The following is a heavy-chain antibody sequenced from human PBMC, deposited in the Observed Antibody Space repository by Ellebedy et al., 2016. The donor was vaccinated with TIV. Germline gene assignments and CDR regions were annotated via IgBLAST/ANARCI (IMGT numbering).Heavy chain of an antibody. CDR3: ARDGYSSSSSRANWFDP. D-gene: IGHD6-6*01. CDR1: GYTFTGYF. V-gene: IGHV1-18*04. J-gene: IGHJ5*02. CDR2: ISAYNGNT. Sequence: ASVKVSCKASGYTFTGYFMHWVRQAPGQGLEWMGWISAYNGNTNYAQKLQGRVTMTTDTSTSTAYMELRSLRSDDTAVYYCARDGYSSSSSRANWFDPWGQGTLVTVSS.